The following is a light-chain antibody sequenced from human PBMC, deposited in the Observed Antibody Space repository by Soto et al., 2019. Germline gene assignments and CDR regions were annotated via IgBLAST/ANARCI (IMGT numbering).Light chain of an antibody. V-gene: IGKV1-5*03. CDR3: QQYNSYSET. Sequence: DIQMTQSPSTLSASVGDRVTITCRASQSISTWLAWYQQKSGKAPKLLIYEASSLGSGVPSRFSGSGSGTEFTLTISRLQPDDFATYYCQQYNSYSETFGQGTKV. CDR1: QSISTW. CDR2: EAS. J-gene: IGKJ1*01.